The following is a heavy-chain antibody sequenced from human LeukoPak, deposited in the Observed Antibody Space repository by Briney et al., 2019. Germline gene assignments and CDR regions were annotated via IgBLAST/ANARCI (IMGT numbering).Heavy chain of an antibody. Sequence: ASVKVSCKASGYSFTSYYMHWARQAPGQGLEWMGIVNPSGGSTSYAQKFQGRVTMTRDTSTSTVYMELSSLRSEDTAVYYCARRGGYGSGSYDFDYWGQGTLVTVSS. CDR1: GYSFTSYY. D-gene: IGHD3-10*01. J-gene: IGHJ4*02. CDR2: VNPSGGST. V-gene: IGHV1-46*01. CDR3: ARRGGYGSGSYDFDY.